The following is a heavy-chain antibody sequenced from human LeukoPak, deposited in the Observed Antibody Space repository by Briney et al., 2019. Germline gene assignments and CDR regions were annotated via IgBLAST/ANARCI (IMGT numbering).Heavy chain of an antibody. CDR2: ISGGGNST. D-gene: IGHD3-3*01. V-gene: IGHV3-23*01. J-gene: IGHJ4*02. Sequence: GGSLRLSCTASGFTFSSYAMSWVRQAPGKGLEWVSAISGGGNSTYYADSVKGRFTISRDNAKNSLYLQMNSLRAEDTAVYYCAREAWGGYSFDYWGQGTLVTVSS. CDR1: GFTFSSYA. CDR3: AREAWGGYSFDY.